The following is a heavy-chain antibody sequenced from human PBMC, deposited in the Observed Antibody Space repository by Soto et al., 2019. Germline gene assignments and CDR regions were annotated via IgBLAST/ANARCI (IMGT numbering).Heavy chain of an antibody. D-gene: IGHD1-20*01. J-gene: IGHJ6*02. CDR1: VDSISTYY. CDR3: ARYSNNWFQTEGMDV. CDR2: IDASGNT. V-gene: IGHV4-4*07. Sequence: PSETLSLTCTVSVDSISTYYWSLIRRPAGKGLEWIGRIDASGNTNYNPSLKSRVTMSADTSKKQFSLKLTSVTAADTAVYYCARYSNNWFQTEGMDVWGQGTTVT.